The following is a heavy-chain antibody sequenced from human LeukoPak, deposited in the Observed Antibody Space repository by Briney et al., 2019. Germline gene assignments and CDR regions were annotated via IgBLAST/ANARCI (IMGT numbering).Heavy chain of an antibody. J-gene: IGHJ6*02. CDR3: ARDYGSGSYYIQILDYYGMDV. Sequence: ASVKVSCKASGYTFTSYGISWVRQAPGQGLEWMGWISAYNGNTNYAQKLQGRVTMTTDTSTSTAYMELRSLRSDDTAVYYCARDYGSGSYYIQILDYYGMDVWGQGTTATVSS. D-gene: IGHD3-10*01. V-gene: IGHV1-18*01. CDR1: GYTFTSYG. CDR2: ISAYNGNT.